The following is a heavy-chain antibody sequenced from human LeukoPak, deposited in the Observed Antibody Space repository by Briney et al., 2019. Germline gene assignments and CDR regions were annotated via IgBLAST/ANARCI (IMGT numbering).Heavy chain of an antibody. J-gene: IGHJ3*02. D-gene: IGHD2-2*01. CDR1: GFTFSSYG. CDR2: ISYHGSTK. V-gene: IGHV3-30*03. CDR3: ARDIVVVPAARTNDAFDI. Sequence: GRSLRLSCAASGFTFSSYGMHWVRQAPGKGLEWVAIISYHGSTKYFADSVKGRFTISRDNSKNTLYLQMNSLRAEDTAVYYCARDIVVVPAARTNDAFDIWGQGTMVTVSS.